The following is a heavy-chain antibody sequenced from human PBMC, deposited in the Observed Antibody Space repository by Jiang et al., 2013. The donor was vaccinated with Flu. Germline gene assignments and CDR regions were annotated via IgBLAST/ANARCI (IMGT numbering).Heavy chain of an antibody. CDR3: AHQKRHDYDTSGYLY. Sequence: KPTQTLTLTCTFSGFSLSTSGVGVGWIRQPPGKALEWLALIYWDDEKRYSPSLESRLTITKDTSKNQVVLTVTNVDPVDTATYYCAHQKRHDYDTSGYLYWGPGTLVTVSS. J-gene: IGHJ4*02. CDR1: GFSLSTSGVG. V-gene: IGHV2-5*02. D-gene: IGHD3-22*01. CDR2: IYWDDEK.